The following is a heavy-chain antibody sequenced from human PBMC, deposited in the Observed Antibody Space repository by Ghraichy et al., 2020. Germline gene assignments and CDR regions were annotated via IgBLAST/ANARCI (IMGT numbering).Heavy chain of an antibody. CDR3: AKTKDFYARSYYFDH. CDR2: IGRSGAET. Sequence: WGSLRLSCVASGFTFSSFAMHWVRRAPGKGLEWVSTIGRSGAETNYAVSVKGRFTVSRDNSKNTLSLQMNNLRGEDTAIYYCAKTKDFYARSYYFDHWGQGTHVNVSS. J-gene: IGHJ4*02. CDR1: GFTFSSFA. V-gene: IGHV3-23*01. D-gene: IGHD2/OR15-2a*01.